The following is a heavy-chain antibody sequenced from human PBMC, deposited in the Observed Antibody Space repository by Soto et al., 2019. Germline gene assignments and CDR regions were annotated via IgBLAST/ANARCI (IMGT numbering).Heavy chain of an antibody. J-gene: IGHJ5*02. CDR1: GGSFSGYY. CDR2: INHSGST. V-gene: IGHV4-34*01. D-gene: IGHD3-9*01. CDR3: AREGLLRYFDWLPNNWFDP. Sequence: QVQLQQWGAGLLKPSETLSLTCAVYGGSFSGYYWSWVRQPPGKGLEWIGEINHSGSTNYNPSLTSRVTISVDTSKNQFSLKLSSVTAADTAVYYCAREGLLRYFDWLPNNWFDPWGQGTLVTVSS.